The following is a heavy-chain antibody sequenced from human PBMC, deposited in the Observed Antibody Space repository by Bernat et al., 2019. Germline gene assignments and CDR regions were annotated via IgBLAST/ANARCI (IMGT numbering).Heavy chain of an antibody. CDR2: IKSIVDGGTT. D-gene: IGHD4-17*01. V-gene: IGHV3-15*07. Sequence: EVQLVESGGGLVKPGGSLRLSCAGSGFTFSNAWMNWVRQAPGKGLEWVGRIKSIVDGGTTDYAAPVKDRFTISRDDSKNTLYLQMNSLKTEDTAVYYCTTLQGSYGDPMHWQDWGQGTLVTVSS. J-gene: IGHJ4*02. CDR1: GFTFSNAW. CDR3: TTLQGSYGDPMHWQD.